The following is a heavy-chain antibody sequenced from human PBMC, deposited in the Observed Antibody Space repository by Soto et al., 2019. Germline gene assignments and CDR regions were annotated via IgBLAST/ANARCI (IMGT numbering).Heavy chain of an antibody. CDR2: IYSSGST. CDR1: GDSINSYY. J-gene: IGHJ4*02. D-gene: IGHD3-3*01. V-gene: IGHV4-59*01. Sequence: SETLSLTCTVSGDSINSYYWSWIRQPPGKRLEWIGHIYSSGSTNYNPSLESRVTVSLDTSKNQFSLKLYSVTAADTALYFCARTKPHYFWSGSYTRREDHYSDYWGRGTLVTVSS. CDR3: ARTKPHYFWSGSYTRREDHYSDY.